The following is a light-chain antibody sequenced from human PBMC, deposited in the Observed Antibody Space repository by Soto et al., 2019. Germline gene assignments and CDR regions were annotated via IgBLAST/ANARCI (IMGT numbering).Light chain of an antibody. CDR3: QQRNRLPPVT. V-gene: IGKV3-11*01. CDR2: DAF. CDR1: PSVSNS. Sequence: ESVLTQSPATLSLSPGERATLSCRASPSVSNSLAWYQHKPGQAPRLLIYDAFNRATGVPTRFSGSGSGTDFTLTFSSLEPEDFAVYYCQQRNRLPPVTFGGGTRVEIK. J-gene: IGKJ4*01.